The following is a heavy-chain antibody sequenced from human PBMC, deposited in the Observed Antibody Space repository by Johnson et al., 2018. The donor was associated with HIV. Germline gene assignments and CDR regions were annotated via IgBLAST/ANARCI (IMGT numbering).Heavy chain of an antibody. CDR2: ISYDGSDK. V-gene: IGHV3-30*04. J-gene: IGHJ3*02. Sequence: QVQLVESGGGVVQPGRSLRLSCAASGFTFSSYAIHWVRQAPGKGLAWVAVISYDGSDKYYADSVKGRFTISRDNSKKTLYLQMNSLRAEDTAVYYCARGTYYYGSGNAFEMWGQGTMVTVSS. CDR3: ARGTYYYGSGNAFEM. CDR1: GFTFSSYA. D-gene: IGHD3-10*01.